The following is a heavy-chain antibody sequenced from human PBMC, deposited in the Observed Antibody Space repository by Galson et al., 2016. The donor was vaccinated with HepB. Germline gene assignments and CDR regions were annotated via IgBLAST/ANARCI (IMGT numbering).Heavy chain of an antibody. CDR2: IIPLYGTT. CDR1: GGTFSNYA. V-gene: IGHV1-69*13. Sequence: SVKVSCKASGGTFSNYAISWVRQAPGQGLEWMGGIIPLYGTTNYAQNFQGRVTITAVELTTTAYMELSSLTSEDTALYYCARGVSGWTDALDVWGQGTKVTVS. CDR3: ARGVSGWTDALDV. D-gene: IGHD6-19*01. J-gene: IGHJ3*01.